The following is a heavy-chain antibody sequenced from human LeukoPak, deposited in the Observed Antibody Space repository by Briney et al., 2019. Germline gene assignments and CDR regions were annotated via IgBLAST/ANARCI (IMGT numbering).Heavy chain of an antibody. CDR3: ARRYCSGGSCSGNWFDS. J-gene: IGHJ5*01. V-gene: IGHV3-21*04. D-gene: IGHD2-15*01. Sequence: GGSLRLSCAASGFTFSSYSMNWVRQAPGKGLEWVSSISSSSSYIYYADSVKGRFTISRDNAKNSLYLQMNSLRAEDTAVYYCARRYCSGGSCSGNWFDSWAREPWSPSPQ. CDR1: GFTFSSYS. CDR2: ISSSSSYI.